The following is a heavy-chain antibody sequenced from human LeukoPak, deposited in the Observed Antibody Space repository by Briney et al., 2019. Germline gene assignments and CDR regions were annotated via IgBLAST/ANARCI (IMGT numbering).Heavy chain of an antibody. V-gene: IGHV3-23*01. CDR3: ATYDYVWGSYRWYFDY. D-gene: IGHD3-16*02. Sequence: GGSLGLSCAASGFTFSSYAMSWVRQAPGKGLEWVSAISGSGGSTYYADSVKGRFTISRDNSKNTLYLQMNSLRAEDTAVYYCATYDYVWGSYRWYFDYWGQGTLVTVSS. J-gene: IGHJ4*02. CDR2: ISGSGGST. CDR1: GFTFSSYA.